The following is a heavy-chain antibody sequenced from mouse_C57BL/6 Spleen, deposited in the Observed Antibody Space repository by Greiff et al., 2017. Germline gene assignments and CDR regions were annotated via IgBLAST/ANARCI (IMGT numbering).Heavy chain of an antibody. D-gene: IGHD1-1*01. V-gene: IGHV1-55*01. CDR2: IYPGSGST. CDR1: GYTFTSYW. J-gene: IGHJ4*01. CDR3: ARFPSRGEDYYGSSFFAMDY. Sequence: QVQLQQPGAELVKPGASVKMSCKASGYTFTSYWITWVKQRPGQGLEWIGDIYPGSGSTNYNEKFKSKATLTVDTSSSTAYMQLSSLTSEDSAVYYCARFPSRGEDYYGSSFFAMDYWGQGTSVTVSS.